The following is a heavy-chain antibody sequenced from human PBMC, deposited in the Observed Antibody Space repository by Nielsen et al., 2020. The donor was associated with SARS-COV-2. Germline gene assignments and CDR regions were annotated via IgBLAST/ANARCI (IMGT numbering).Heavy chain of an antibody. CDR2: INPDGSRS. Sequence: GESLKISCAGSGLSFDTYYFNWVRQAPGKGLMWVSRINPDGSRSDYADSVKGRFTISRDNARDTLYLQMNSLSADDTAVYFCVRVRDDGYYYDTGPFDYWGQGARVTVSS. J-gene: IGHJ4*02. V-gene: IGHV3-74*01. D-gene: IGHD3-22*01. CDR3: VRVRDDGYYYDTGPFDY. CDR1: GLSFDTYY.